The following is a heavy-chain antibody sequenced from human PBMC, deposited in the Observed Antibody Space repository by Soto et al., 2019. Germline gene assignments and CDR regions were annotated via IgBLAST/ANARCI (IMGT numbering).Heavy chain of an antibody. Sequence: QVQLQEPGPGLVKPSETLSLTCTVSGGSISSYYLSWIRQPPGKGLELIVYIYYSGSTNYNPSLTCRVTISVDTYKSQFALNLSSVSAADTAVYYCARAWGGWADYWGQGTLVTVAS. CDR2: IYYSGST. CDR1: GGSISSYY. D-gene: IGHD3-16*01. J-gene: IGHJ4*02. V-gene: IGHV4-59*01. CDR3: ARAWGGWADY.